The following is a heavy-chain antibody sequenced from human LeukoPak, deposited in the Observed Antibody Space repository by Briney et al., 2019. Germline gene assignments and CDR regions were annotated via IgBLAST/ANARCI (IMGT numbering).Heavy chain of an antibody. CDR3: ARDLGVAWVRGVIPNGAFDI. V-gene: IGHV4-61*02. CDR2: IYTSGST. J-gene: IGHJ3*02. CDR1: GGSISSGSYY. Sequence: SETLSLTCTVSGGSISSGSYYWSWIRQPAGKGLEWIGRIYTSGSTNYNPSLKSRVTISVDTSKNQFSLKLSSVTAADTAVYYCARDLGVAWVRGVIPNGAFDIWGQGTMVTVSS. D-gene: IGHD3-10*01.